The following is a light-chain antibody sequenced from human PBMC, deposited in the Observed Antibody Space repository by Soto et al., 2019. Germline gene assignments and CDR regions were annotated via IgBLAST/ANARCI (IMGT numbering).Light chain of an antibody. V-gene: IGKV3-15*01. Sequence: EIVMTQSPATLSVSPGEXXTXXXRAXXXXXSNLAWYQHKPGQAPRLLIYDAFTGATGIPARFSGSGSGTEFTLTISSLQSEDFAVYYCQQYNNWPLTFGGGTKVEIK. CDR2: DAF. J-gene: IGKJ4*01. CDR1: XXXXSN. CDR3: QQYNNWPLT.